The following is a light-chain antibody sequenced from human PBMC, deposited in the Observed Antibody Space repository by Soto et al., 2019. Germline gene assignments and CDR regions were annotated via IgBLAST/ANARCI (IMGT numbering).Light chain of an antibody. CDR2: DVS. CDR1: QSINSW. V-gene: IGKV1-5*01. Sequence: DIQMTQSPSTLSASVGDRVTITCRASQSINSWLAWYQQKPGKAPKLLIYDVSSLESGVPLRFSGSGSGTEFTLTISSLQLDDFATYYCHQYKTYPHTFGGGTKVAIK. CDR3: HQYKTYPHT. J-gene: IGKJ4*01.